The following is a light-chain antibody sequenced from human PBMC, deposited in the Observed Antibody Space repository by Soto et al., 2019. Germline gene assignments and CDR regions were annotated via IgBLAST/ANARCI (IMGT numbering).Light chain of an antibody. CDR1: SSDVGAYGY. J-gene: IGLJ2*01. Sequence: QAVVTQPPSASGSPGQAVTISCTGTSSDVGAYGYVSWYQQHPGKAPKLIIYEVSTRPSGVPDRFSGSKSGNMASLTVSGLQAEDEADYYCTSYGGSNNVVFGGGTKVTVL. CDR3: TSYGGSNNVV. V-gene: IGLV2-8*01. CDR2: EVS.